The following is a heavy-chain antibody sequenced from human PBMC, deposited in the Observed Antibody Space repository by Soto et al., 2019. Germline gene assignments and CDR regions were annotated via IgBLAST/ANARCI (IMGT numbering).Heavy chain of an antibody. Sequence: SEALSLTCTVSGGSSSGGGYYWSWIRHHPGKGLEWIGYVYYSGNTDYNPSLKSRVTISVDTSMNQFSLKLSSVTAADTAVYYCARDSLFWSGYYTEWRYFDYWGQGTLVTVSS. J-gene: IGHJ4*02. V-gene: IGHV4-31*03. CDR2: VYYSGNT. CDR3: ARDSLFWSGYYTEWRYFDY. CDR1: GGSSSGGGYY. D-gene: IGHD3-3*01.